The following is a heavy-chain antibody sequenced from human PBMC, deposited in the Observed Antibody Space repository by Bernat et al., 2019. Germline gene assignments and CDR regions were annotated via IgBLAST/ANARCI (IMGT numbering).Heavy chain of an antibody. V-gene: IGHV3-33*01. CDR1: GFTLSSYV. Sequence: QVQLVESGGGVVQPGRSLRLSCAASGFTLSSYVMHWVRQAPGKGLEWVAVIWNDGSKKYYADSVKGRFTISRDNAKNSLYLQMNSLRDEDTAVYYCARDAVSSSWLYWGQGTLVTVSS. CDR2: IWNDGSKK. CDR3: ARDAVSSSWLY. J-gene: IGHJ4*02. D-gene: IGHD6-13*01.